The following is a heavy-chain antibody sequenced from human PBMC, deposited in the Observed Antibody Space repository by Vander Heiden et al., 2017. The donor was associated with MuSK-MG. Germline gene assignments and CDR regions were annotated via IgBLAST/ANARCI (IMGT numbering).Heavy chain of an antibody. CDR3: ARGRPDYYDSSPQDY. CDR1: GFTFSRYW. Sequence: EVQLVASGGGLVQPGGSLRLSCAASGFTFSRYWMSWVRQAPGKGLEWVANIKQDGSEKYYVDSVKGRFTISRDNAKNSLYLQMNRLRAEDTAVYYCARGRPDYYDSSPQDYWGQGTLVTVSS. CDR2: IKQDGSEK. J-gene: IGHJ4*02. D-gene: IGHD3-22*01. V-gene: IGHV3-7*01.